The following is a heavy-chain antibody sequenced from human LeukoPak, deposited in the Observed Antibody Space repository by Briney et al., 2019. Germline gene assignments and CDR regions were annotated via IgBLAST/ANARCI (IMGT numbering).Heavy chain of an antibody. CDR1: GGTFSSYA. Sequence: ASVKVSCKASGGTFSSYAISWVRQAPGQGLEWMGGIIPIFGTANYAQKFQGRVTITADKSTSTAYMELSSLRSEDTAVYYCARRNTAMVTYEYYYMDVWGKGTTVTVSS. J-gene: IGHJ6*03. D-gene: IGHD5-18*01. CDR2: IIPIFGTA. CDR3: ARRNTAMVTYEYYYMDV. V-gene: IGHV1-69*06.